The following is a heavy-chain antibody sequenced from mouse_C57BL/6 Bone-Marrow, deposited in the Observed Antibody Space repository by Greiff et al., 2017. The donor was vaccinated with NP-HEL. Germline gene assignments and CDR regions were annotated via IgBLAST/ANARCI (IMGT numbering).Heavy chain of an antibody. D-gene: IGHD2-1*01. Sequence: QVQLQQSGAELARPGASVKLSCKASGYTFTSYGISWVKQRTGQGLEWIGEIYPRSGNTYYNEKFKGKATLTADKSSSTAYMELRSLTSEDSAVYFCARRRVYYGNLYWYFDVWGTGTTVTDSS. CDR1: GYTFTSYG. V-gene: IGHV1-81*01. J-gene: IGHJ1*03. CDR2: IYPRSGNT. CDR3: ARRRVYYGNLYWYFDV.